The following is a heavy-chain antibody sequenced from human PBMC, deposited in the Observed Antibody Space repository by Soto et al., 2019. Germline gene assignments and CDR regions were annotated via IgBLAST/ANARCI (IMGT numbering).Heavy chain of an antibody. V-gene: IGHV3-23*01. Sequence: EVQLLESGGDLVQPGVSLRLSCTASGFTFSSYAMNWVRQAPGKGLEWVSTISASGDNTYYTDSVKGRFTFSRDNSKNTLSQQMNSLRAEDTAVYDCARDPSTGSADYWGPGTLVTVSS. CDR2: ISASGDNT. CDR1: GFTFSSYA. J-gene: IGHJ4*02. D-gene: IGHD3-9*01. CDR3: ARDPSTGSADY.